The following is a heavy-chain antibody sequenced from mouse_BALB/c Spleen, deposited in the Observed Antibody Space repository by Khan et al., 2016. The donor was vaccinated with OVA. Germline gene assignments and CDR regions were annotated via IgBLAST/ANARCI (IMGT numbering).Heavy chain of an antibody. CDR3: ASLGYDEGPPFDD. CDR2: IDPANGNT. Sequence: VQLQQSGAELVKPGASVKLSCTASGFTIKDTYMHWVKQRPEQGLEWIGRIDPANGNTKYDPKFQGKATITADTSSNTAYLQLSSLTSEDTAVYYCASLGYDEGPPFDDWGQGTTLTVSS. V-gene: IGHV14-3*02. J-gene: IGHJ2*01. CDR1: GFTIKDTY. D-gene: IGHD2-14*01.